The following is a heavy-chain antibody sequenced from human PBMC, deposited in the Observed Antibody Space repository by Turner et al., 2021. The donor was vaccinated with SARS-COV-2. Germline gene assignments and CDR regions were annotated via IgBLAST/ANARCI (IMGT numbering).Heavy chain of an antibody. V-gene: IGHV4-31*03. D-gene: IGHD1-26*01. J-gene: IGHJ3*01. CDR3: VRTLIVITLPPGTFDL. Sequence: QVQLQESGPGMVKPSQTLSLTCTVAGSSVNGPDDYWGWIRQLPGKGLEWLGYVYQSGNAYYNPSLQDRLTLSVDTSMNQFSLTLSSVTVADTAVYYCVRTLIVITLPPGTFDLWGQGTVVTVSS. CDR1: GSSVNGPDDY. CDR2: VYQSGNA.